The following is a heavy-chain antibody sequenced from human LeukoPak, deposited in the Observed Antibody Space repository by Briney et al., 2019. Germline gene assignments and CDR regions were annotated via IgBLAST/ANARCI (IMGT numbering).Heavy chain of an antibody. J-gene: IGHJ4*02. D-gene: IGHD3-10*01. CDR3: ARGPLRDGGPY. V-gene: IGHV3-11*01. CDR2: ISGSGSST. CDR1: GFTFSDHY. Sequence: GVSLRLSCAASGFTFSDHYMSWIRQAPGKGLEWVSHISGSGSSTYYADSVKGRFTISRDNAKNSLYLQMNSLRAEDTAMYYCARGPLRDGGPYWGQGTLVTVSS.